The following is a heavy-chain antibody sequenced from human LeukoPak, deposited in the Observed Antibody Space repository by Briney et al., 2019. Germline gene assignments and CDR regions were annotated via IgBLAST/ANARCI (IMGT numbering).Heavy chain of an antibody. Sequence: PSETLSLPCAVSGGSISSGGYSWSWIRQPPGKGLEWIGYIYHSGSTYYNPSLKSRVTISVDRSKNQFSLKLSSVTAADTAVYYCARSLGSDFDYWGQGTLVTVSS. J-gene: IGHJ4*02. V-gene: IGHV4-30-2*01. CDR1: GGSISSGGYS. CDR2: IYHSGST. CDR3: ARSLGSDFDY. D-gene: IGHD6-6*01.